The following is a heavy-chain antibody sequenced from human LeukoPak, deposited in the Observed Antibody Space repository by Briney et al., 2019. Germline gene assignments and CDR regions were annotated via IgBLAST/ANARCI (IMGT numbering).Heavy chain of an antibody. CDR2: INPSVGST. CDR1: GYTFTIYY. V-gene: IGHV1-46*01. D-gene: IGHD3-10*01. CDR3: AKGGNYYGSGNILDY. Sequence: ASLWLSCKASGYTFTIYYIHWVRQAPGQGLEWMGIINPSVGSTSSAQKCQGRVTMTRDMSTSTVYMELSSLRAEDMALYYCAKGGNYYGSGNILDYWGQGTLVTVSS. J-gene: IGHJ4*02.